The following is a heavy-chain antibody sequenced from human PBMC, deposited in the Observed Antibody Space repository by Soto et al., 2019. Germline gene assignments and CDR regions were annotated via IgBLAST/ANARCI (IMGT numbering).Heavy chain of an antibody. D-gene: IGHD3-3*01. Sequence: QVQLVESGGGVVQPGRSLRLSCAASGFTFSSYAMHWVRQAPGKGLEWVAVISYDGSNKYYADSVKGRFTISRNNSKNTLYLQRNSLRAGDTPVYYCARETYDFWSGYISPDYYYYYGMDVWGQGTTVTVSS. CDR3: ARETYDFWSGYISPDYYYYYGMDV. CDR2: ISYDGSNK. J-gene: IGHJ6*02. CDR1: GFTFSSYA. V-gene: IGHV3-30-3*01.